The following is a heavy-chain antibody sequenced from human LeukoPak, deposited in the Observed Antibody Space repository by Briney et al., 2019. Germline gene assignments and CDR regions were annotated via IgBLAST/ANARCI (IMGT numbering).Heavy chain of an antibody. CDR1: GGSFSGYY. CDR2: INHSGST. CDR3: ATGSCSSTSCFLKEGAYNWFDP. J-gene: IGHJ5*02. Sequence: LETLSLTCAVYGGSFSGYYWSWIRQPPGKGLEWIGEINHSGSTNYNPSLKSRGTISVDTSRNQVSLKLSSVTPADTAVYYCATGSCSSTSCFLKEGAYNWFDPWGQGTLVTVSS. V-gene: IGHV4-34*01. D-gene: IGHD2-2*01.